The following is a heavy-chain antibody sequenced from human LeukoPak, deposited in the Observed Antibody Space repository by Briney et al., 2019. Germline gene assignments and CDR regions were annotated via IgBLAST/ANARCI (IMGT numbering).Heavy chain of an antibody. V-gene: IGHV4-61*02. CDR3: AGIRGYYDSSGYYIAEYFQH. CDR1: GGSISSGSYY. J-gene: IGHJ1*01. Sequence: SETLSLTCTVSGGSISSGSYYWSWIRQPAGKGLEWIGRISSSGTTNYDPSLKSRVTRSVDTSKNQFSLKLSSVTAADTAVYYCAGIRGYYDSSGYYIAEYFQHWGQGTLVTVSS. CDR2: ISSSGTT. D-gene: IGHD3-22*01.